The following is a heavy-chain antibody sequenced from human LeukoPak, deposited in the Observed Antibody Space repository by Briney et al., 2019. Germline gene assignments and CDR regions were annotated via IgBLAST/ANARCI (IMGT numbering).Heavy chain of an antibody. V-gene: IGHV4-4*07. J-gene: IGHJ4*02. CDR1: GGSISSYH. Sequence: PSETLSLTCTVSGGSISSYHWSWIRQPAGKGLEWIGHININEGPKYNPSLRSRLTMSADTSTNQYSLKLSSVTAADTAVYCCARDGNSYGPDFDYWGQGTLVTVSS. D-gene: IGHD3-16*01. CDR3: ARDGNSYGPDFDY. CDR2: ININEGP.